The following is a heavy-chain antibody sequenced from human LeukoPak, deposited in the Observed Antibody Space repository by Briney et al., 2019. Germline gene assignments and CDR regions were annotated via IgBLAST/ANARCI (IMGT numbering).Heavy chain of an antibody. V-gene: IGHV4-34*01. J-gene: IGHJ4*02. D-gene: IGHD2-15*01. CDR1: GGSFSGYY. CDR3: ARRYCRGGTCYFDY. Sequence: TSETLSLTCAVYGGSFSGYYWSWIRQPPGKGLEWIGEINHSGSTNYNPSLKSRVTISVDTSKNQFSLKLSSVTAADTAVYYCARRYCRGGTCYFDYWGQGTLVAVSS. CDR2: INHSGST.